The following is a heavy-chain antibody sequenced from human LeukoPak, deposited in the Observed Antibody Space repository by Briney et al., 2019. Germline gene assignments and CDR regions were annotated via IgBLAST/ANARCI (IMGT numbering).Heavy chain of an antibody. CDR3: ARDGGRAVEYYFDY. D-gene: IGHD3-16*01. Sequence: GGSLRLSCAASGFSFSVYEMHWVRQAPGEGLEWISDISSSGTTTYYADSVKGRFTISRDNAKNSLYLQMNSLRAEDTAVYYCARDGGRAVEYYFDYWGQGTLVTVSS. J-gene: IGHJ4*02. CDR2: ISSSGTTT. V-gene: IGHV3-48*03. CDR1: GFSFSVYE.